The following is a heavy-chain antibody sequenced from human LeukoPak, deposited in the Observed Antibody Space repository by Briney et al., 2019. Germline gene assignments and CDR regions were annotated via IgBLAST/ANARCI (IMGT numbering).Heavy chain of an antibody. V-gene: IGHV1-2*02. CDR3: ARSIHSGYDFYYYYYYMDV. CDR2: INPNSGGT. Sequence: ASVKVSCKASGYTFTGYYMHWARQAPGQGLEWMGWINPNSGGTNYAQKLQGRVTMTTDTSTSTAYMELRSLRSDDTAVYYCARSIHSGYDFYYYYYYMDVWGKGTTVTISS. CDR1: GYTFTGYY. J-gene: IGHJ6*03. D-gene: IGHD5-12*01.